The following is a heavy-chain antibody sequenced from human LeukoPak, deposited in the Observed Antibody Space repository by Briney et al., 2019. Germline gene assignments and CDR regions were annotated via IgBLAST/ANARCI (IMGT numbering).Heavy chain of an antibody. CDR2: IEQQDGSEK. V-gene: IGHV3-7*01. J-gene: IGHJ4*02. CDR1: GFTFSSEW. Sequence: PGGSLRLSCAASGFTFSSEWMSWVRQAPGKGLEWVANIEQQDGSEKYYVDSVKGRFTISRDNAKNSLYLQMNSLRAEDTAVYYCAKYDFWSGYSFDFWGQGTLVTVSS. CDR3: AKYDFWSGYSFDF. D-gene: IGHD3-3*01.